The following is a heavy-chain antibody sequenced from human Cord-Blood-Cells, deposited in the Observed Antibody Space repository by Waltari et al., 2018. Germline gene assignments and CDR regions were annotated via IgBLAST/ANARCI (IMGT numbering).Heavy chain of an antibody. CDR1: GLPFSTYW. CDR3: ARTARKILDY. CDR2: IKQDGSEK. J-gene: IGHJ4*02. V-gene: IGHV3-7*01. Sequence: EVQLVESGGGLVQPGGSLRLSCAASGLPFSTYWLSWVRQAPGKGLEWVANIKQDGSEKYYVDSVKGRFTISRDNAKNSLYLQMNSLRAEDTAVYYCARTARKILDYWGQGTLVTVSS.